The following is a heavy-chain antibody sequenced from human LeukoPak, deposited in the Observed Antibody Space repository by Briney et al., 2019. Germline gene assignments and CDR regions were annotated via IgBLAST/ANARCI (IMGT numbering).Heavy chain of an antibody. D-gene: IGHD6-19*01. V-gene: IGHV4-39*01. J-gene: IGHJ4*02. Sequence: SETLSLTCTVSGGSISSSSYYWGWIRQPPGKGLEWIGSIYYSGSTYYNPSLKSRVTISVDTSKNQFSLKLSSVTAADTAVYYCARLDSNGWPGFDYWGQGTLVTVSS. CDR3: ARLDSNGWPGFDY. CDR2: IYYSGST. CDR1: GGSISSSSYY.